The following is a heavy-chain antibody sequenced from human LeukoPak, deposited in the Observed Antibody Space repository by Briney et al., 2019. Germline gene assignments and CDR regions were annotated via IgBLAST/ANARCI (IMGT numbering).Heavy chain of an antibody. D-gene: IGHD3-22*01. Sequence: SETLSLTCTVSGGSISSYYWSWIRQPPGKGLEWIGYIYYSGSTNYNPSLKSRVTISVDTSKNQFSLKLSSVTAADTAVYYCARSPYYYDSSGYSYNHDAFDIRGQGTMVTVSS. V-gene: IGHV4-59*01. CDR3: ARSPYYYDSSGYSYNHDAFDI. CDR2: IYYSGST. J-gene: IGHJ3*02. CDR1: GGSISSYY.